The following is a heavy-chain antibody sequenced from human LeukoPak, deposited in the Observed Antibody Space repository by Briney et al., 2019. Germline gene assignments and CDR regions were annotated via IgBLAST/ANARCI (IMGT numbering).Heavy chain of an antibody. J-gene: IGHJ5*02. CDR3: ARVSPLNWFDP. V-gene: IGHV1-46*01. D-gene: IGHD3-3*02. Sequence: ASVEVSCKASGYTFTSYYMHWVRQAPGQGLEWMGIINPSGGSTSYAQKFQGRVTMTRDMSTSTVYMELSSLRSEDTAVYYCARVSPLNWFDPWGQGTLVTVSS. CDR2: INPSGGST. CDR1: GYTFTSYY.